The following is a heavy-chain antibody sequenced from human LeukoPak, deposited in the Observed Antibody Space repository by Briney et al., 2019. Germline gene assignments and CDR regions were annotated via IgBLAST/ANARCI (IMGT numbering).Heavy chain of an antibody. V-gene: IGHV3-74*01. CDR1: GFTVSANY. CDR3: AREAIGSGWPFDY. J-gene: IGHJ4*02. D-gene: IGHD6-19*01. Sequence: GGSLRLSCAASGFTVSANYMSWVRQAPGKGLVWVSRISSDGSTTSYPDSVKGRFTISRDNAKNTLYLQMDSLRAEDTAVYYCAREAIGSGWPFDYWGQGTLVTVSS. CDR2: ISSDGSTT.